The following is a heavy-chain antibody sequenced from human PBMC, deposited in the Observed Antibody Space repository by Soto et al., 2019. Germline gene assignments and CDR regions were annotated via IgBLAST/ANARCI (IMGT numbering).Heavy chain of an antibody. D-gene: IGHD2-15*01. J-gene: IGHJ4*02. CDR2: ISWNSGNI. Sequence: QLVESGGGLVQPGRSLRLSCAACGFTVDDYAMNWVRQAPWKSLEWVSGISWNSGNIGYADSVKGRFTISRDNAKNPLYLQMNSLRAEDTALYYCAKLGCDGGSCYDYWGQGTLVTVSS. CDR3: AKLGCDGGSCYDY. CDR1: GFTVDDYA. V-gene: IGHV3-9*01.